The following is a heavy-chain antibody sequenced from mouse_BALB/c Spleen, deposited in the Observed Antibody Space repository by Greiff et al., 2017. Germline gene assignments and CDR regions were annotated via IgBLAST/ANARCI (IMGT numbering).Heavy chain of an antibody. CDR2: IYPSDSYT. V-gene: IGHV1-69*02. CDR1: GYTFTSYW. D-gene: IGHD2-4*01. J-gene: IGHJ3*01. CDR3: TRDWAMITAWFAY. Sequence: QVQLKQPGAELVRPGASVKLSCKASGYTFTSYWINWVKQRPGQGLEWIGNIYPSDSYTNYNQKFKDKATLTVDKSSSTAYMQLSSPTSEDSAVYDCTRDWAMITAWFAYWGQGTLVTVSA.